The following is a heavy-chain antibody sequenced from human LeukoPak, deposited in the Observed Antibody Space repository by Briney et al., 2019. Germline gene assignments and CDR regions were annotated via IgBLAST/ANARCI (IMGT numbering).Heavy chain of an antibody. J-gene: IGHJ6*04. CDR2: ISSNSNYI. V-gene: IGHV3-21*01. CDR3: AELGITMIGGV. CDR1: GFTFSDYS. D-gene: IGHD3-10*02. Sequence: GGSLRLSCVASGFTFSDYSMNWVRQAPGKGLEWVSSISSNSNYIYYSDSLKGRYTISRDNAKNSLYLQMNSLRAEDTAVYYCAELGITMIGGVWGKGTTVTISS.